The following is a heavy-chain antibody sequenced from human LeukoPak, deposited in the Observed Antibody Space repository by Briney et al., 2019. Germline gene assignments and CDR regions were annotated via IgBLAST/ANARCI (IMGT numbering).Heavy chain of an antibody. CDR2: ISAYNGNT. Sequence: ASVKVSCKASGYTFTSYGISWVRQAPGQGLEWMGWISAYNGNTNYAQKLQGRVTMTTDTSTSTAYMELRSLRSDDTAVYYCARDFSPHWAVAGQYYFDYWGQGTLVTVSS. CDR3: ARDFSPHWAVAGQYYFDY. D-gene: IGHD6-19*01. J-gene: IGHJ4*02. V-gene: IGHV1-18*01. CDR1: GYTFTSYG.